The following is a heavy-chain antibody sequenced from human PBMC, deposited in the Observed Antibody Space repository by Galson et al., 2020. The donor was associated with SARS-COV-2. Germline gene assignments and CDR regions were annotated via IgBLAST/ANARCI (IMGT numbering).Heavy chain of an antibody. CDR2: ISGSGGSS. D-gene: IGHD4-17*01. CDR1: GFTFSSSA. CDR3: AKRTVTPDF. V-gene: IGHV3-23*01. J-gene: IGHJ4*02. Sequence: GGSLRLTCAASGFTFSSSAMSWVRQAPGKGLEWVSGISGSGGSSNYADSVKGRFTISRDNSNNTLFLQMNSLRVEDTAVYYCAKRTVTPDFGGQGTRVTVSS.